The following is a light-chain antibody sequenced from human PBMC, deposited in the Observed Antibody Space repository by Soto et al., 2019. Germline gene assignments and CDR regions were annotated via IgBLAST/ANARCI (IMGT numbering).Light chain of an antibody. J-gene: IGKJ5*01. Sequence: DIKMTQSPSSLSASVGDRVTITCRASESINRHLNWYQQQPGKAPKLLIYGASSLQNGVPSRFRGGGSGTDFTLIITNLQPEDFATYYCQQSYTALSITFGQGTRLEIK. CDR1: ESINRH. CDR2: GAS. V-gene: IGKV1-39*01. CDR3: QQSYTALSIT.